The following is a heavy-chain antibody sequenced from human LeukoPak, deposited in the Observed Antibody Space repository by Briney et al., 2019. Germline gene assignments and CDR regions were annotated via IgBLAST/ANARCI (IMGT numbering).Heavy chain of an antibody. J-gene: IGHJ4*02. V-gene: IGHV3-73*01. CDR3: TGFLEWLYDY. CDR2: IRSKANSYAT. CDR1: GFTFSGYA. D-gene: IGHD3-3*01. Sequence: PGGSLRLSCAASGFTFSGYAMHWVRQASGKGLEWVGRIRSKANSYATAYAASVKGRFTISRDDSKNTAYLQMNSLKTEDTAVYYCTGFLEWLYDYWGQGTLVTVSS.